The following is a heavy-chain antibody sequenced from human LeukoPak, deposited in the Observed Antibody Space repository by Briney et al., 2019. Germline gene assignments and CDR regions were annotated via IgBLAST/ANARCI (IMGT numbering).Heavy chain of an antibody. CDR2: IYYSGST. V-gene: IGHV4-61*01. CDR1: GGSISSSSYY. D-gene: IGHD6-13*01. Sequence: SETLSLTCTVSGGSISSSSYYWSWIRQPPGKGLEWIGYIYYSGSTNYNPSLKSRVTISVDTSKNQFSLKLSSVTAADTAVYYCARGGDSSSWYEYNWFDPWGQGTLVTVSS. CDR3: ARGGDSSSWYEYNWFDP. J-gene: IGHJ5*02.